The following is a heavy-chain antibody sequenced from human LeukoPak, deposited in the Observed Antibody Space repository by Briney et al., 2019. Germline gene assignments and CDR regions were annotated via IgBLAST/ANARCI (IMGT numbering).Heavy chain of an antibody. V-gene: IGHV3-30-3*01. CDR1: GFTFSSYA. D-gene: IGHD3-3*01. CDR2: ISYDGTNK. J-gene: IGHJ4*02. Sequence: PGGSLRLSCAASGFTFSSYAMRWVRQAPGKGLEWVVVISYDGTNKYYADSVKGRFTISRDNSKNTLYLQMNSLRAEDTAVYYCARVYYDFWSGYSPPNYWGQGTLVTVSS. CDR3: ARVYYDFWSGYSPPNY.